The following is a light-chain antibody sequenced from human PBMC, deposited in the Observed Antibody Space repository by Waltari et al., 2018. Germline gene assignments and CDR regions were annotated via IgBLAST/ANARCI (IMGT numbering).Light chain of an antibody. CDR3: QDLHDYPV. Sequence: IQLTQSPSSLSASVGDRFTISCRASHDISSHLAWYQQKPGKAPTLLIYPASTLESGVPSGFSGSGSGTEFTLTISSLQPEDFATYFCQDLHDYPVFGPGTKVDIK. V-gene: IGKV1-9*01. J-gene: IGKJ3*01. CDR1: HDISSH. CDR2: PAS.